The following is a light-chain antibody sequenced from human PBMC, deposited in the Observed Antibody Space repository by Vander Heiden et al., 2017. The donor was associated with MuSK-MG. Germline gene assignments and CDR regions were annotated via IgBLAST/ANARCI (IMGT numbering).Light chain of an antibody. V-gene: IGKV3-11*01. CDR2: DAS. Sequence: EIVLTQSPATLSLSPGERATLSCRASQSVSSYLAWYQQKPGQAPRLLIYDASNRATGIPARFSGSASGTDFTLTISSLEPEDFAVYYCQQGSNWPPVTFGQGTKLEIK. CDR1: QSVSSY. CDR3: QQGSNWPPVT. J-gene: IGKJ2*01.